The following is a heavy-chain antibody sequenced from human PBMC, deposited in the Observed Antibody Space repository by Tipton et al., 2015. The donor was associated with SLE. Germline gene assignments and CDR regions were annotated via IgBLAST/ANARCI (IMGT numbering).Heavy chain of an antibody. V-gene: IGHV1-46*01. Sequence: QLVQSGAEVKKPGTSVKVSCKASGYTFTSYYMHWVRQAPGQGLEWMGIINPSGGSTSYAQKFQGRVTMTRDTSTSTVYMELSSPRSEDTAVYYCARAPAGYSYGLPPDYWGQGTLVTVSS. CDR2: INPSGGST. CDR3: ARAPAGYSYGLPPDY. D-gene: IGHD5-18*01. CDR1: GYTFTSYY. J-gene: IGHJ4*02.